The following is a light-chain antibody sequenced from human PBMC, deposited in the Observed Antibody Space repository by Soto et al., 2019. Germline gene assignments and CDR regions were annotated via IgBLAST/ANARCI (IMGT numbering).Light chain of an antibody. V-gene: IGKV3-15*01. J-gene: IGKJ1*01. CDR1: QSVSGSY. CDR2: GAS. Sequence: EIVLTQSPATLSLSPGERATLSCRASQSVSGSYLAWYQQKPGQAPRLLIFGASNRATGIPARFSGSGSGTEFTLTISSLQSEDFAVYYCQQYNDWPGTFGQGTKVDIK. CDR3: QQYNDWPGT.